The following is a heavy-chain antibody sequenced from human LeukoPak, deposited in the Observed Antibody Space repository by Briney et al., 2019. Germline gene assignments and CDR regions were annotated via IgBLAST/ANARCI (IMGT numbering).Heavy chain of an antibody. V-gene: IGHV4-4*07. D-gene: IGHD3-10*01. CDR3: AGLRFGNYMDV. CDR1: GGSISSYY. J-gene: IGHJ6*03. Sequence: SETLSLTCTFSGGSISSYYWSWIRQPAGKGLEWVGRIHTSGSTNYNPSLKSRVTISVDTSKNQFSLKLSSVTAADTAVYYCAGLRFGNYMDVWGKGTTVTISS. CDR2: IHTSGST.